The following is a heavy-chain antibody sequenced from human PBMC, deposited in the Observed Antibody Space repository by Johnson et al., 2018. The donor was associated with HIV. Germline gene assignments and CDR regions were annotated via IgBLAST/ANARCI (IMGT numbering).Heavy chain of an antibody. CDR2: IWYDGSNK. CDR1: GFTFSSYA. CDR3: ARSGYGSGSTHDAFDI. D-gene: IGHD3-10*01. J-gene: IGHJ3*02. V-gene: IGHV3-33*01. Sequence: QVQLLESGGGLVQPGGSLRLSCAASGFTFSSYAMHWVRQAPGKGLEWVAVIWYDGSNKYYADSVKGRFTISRDNSKNTLYLQMNSLRAEDTAVYYCARSGYGSGSTHDAFDIWGQGTMVTVSS.